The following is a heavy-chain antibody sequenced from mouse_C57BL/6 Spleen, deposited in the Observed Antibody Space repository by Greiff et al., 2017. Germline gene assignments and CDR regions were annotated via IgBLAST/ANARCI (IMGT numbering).Heavy chain of an antibody. D-gene: IGHD3-2*02. CDR2: IRDGGSNT. J-gene: IGHJ3*01. Sequence: EVQVVEPGGGLVKPGGSLKLSCAASGFTFSSYAMSWVRQTPEKRLEWVATIRDGGSNTYYPDNVKGRFTISRDNAKNKLYLQMIHLKSEYTAMYYCARDKSSGFAYWGQGTLVTVSA. CDR3: ARDKSSGFAY. CDR1: GFTFSSYA. V-gene: IGHV5-4*01.